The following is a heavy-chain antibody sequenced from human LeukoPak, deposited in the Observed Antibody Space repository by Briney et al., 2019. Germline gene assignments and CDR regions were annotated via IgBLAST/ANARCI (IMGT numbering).Heavy chain of an antibody. Sequence: GGSLRLSCAASGFTFSSYWMSWFRQAPGKGLEWVANIKQDGSEKYYVDSVKGRFTISRDNAKNSLYLQMNSLRAEDTAVYYCARGPDYDILTGYLYYYGMDVWGQGTTVTVSS. V-gene: IGHV3-7*01. D-gene: IGHD3-9*01. CDR1: GFTFSSYW. CDR2: IKQDGSEK. J-gene: IGHJ6*02. CDR3: ARGPDYDILTGYLYYYGMDV.